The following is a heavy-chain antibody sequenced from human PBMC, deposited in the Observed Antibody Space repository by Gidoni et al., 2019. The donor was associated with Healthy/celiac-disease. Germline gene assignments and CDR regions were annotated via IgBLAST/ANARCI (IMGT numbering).Heavy chain of an antibody. D-gene: IGHD3-22*01. V-gene: IGHV3-9*01. CDR3: AASSGYYYVPDY. CDR2: ISWNSGSI. CDR1: GFTFDAYD. Sequence: EVQLVESGGRLVQPGRSLRLSCAASGFTFDAYDMHWVRQAPGKGLEWVSGISWNSGSIGYEDSVKGLFTISRDNAKNSLYLQMNSLRAEDTALYYCAASSGYYYVPDYWGQGTLVTVSS. J-gene: IGHJ4*02.